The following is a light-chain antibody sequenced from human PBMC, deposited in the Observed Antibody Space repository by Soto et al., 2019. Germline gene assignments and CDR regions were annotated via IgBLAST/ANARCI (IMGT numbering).Light chain of an antibody. CDR1: SSDIGLYNY. V-gene: IGLV2-8*01. J-gene: IGLJ3*02. CDR3: SSYVGDINFYV. CDR2: EVS. Sequence: QSALTQPPSASGSPGQSVTISCAGTSSDIGLYNYVSWYQHHPGKAPRLIIYEVSNRPSGVPDRFSGSKSGNTASLTISGLQDEDEADYYCSSYVGDINFYVFGGGTKVTVL.